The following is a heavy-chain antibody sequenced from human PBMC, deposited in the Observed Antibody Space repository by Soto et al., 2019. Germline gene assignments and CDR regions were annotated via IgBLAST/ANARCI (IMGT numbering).Heavy chain of an antibody. CDR3: ARSCSGGSCYSNWYFDL. J-gene: IGHJ2*01. Sequence: QVQLVQSGAEVKKPGSSVKVSCKASGGTFSSYTISWVRQAPGQGLEWMGRIIPILGIANYAQKFQGRVTITADKSTSTAYMELSSLRSEDTAVYYCARSCSGGSCYSNWYFDLWGSGTLVTVSS. D-gene: IGHD2-15*01. CDR2: IIPILGIA. V-gene: IGHV1-69*02. CDR1: GGTFSSYT.